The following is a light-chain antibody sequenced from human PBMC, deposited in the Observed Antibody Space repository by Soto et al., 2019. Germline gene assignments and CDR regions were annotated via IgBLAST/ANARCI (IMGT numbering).Light chain of an antibody. V-gene: IGLV2-14*01. CDR1: SSDVGGYDY. CDR3: SSYTSSRYV. J-gene: IGLJ1*01. CDR2: DVN. Sequence: QSVLTQPASVSGSPGQSITISCTGTSSDVGGYDYVSWYQQHPDKAPELMIYDVNNRPSGVSNRFSGSKPGNTASLTISGLQAEDEADYYCSSYTSSRYVFGTGTKVTVL.